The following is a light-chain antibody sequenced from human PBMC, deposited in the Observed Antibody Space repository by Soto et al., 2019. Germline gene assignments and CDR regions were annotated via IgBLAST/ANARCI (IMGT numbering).Light chain of an antibody. CDR3: QQYNSWPPIT. CDR2: AAS. CDR1: QGISNY. Sequence: IQMTQSPSSLSASVGDKVTMTCRASQGISNYLAWYQQKPGKVPKLLIYAASTLQSGVPSRFSGSGSGTDFTLTISSLQPEDFAVYYCQQYNSWPPITFGQGTRLEIK. V-gene: IGKV1-27*01. J-gene: IGKJ5*01.